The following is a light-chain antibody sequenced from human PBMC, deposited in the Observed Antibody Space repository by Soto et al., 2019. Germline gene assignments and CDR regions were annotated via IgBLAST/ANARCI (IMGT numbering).Light chain of an antibody. CDR1: QSISSY. CDR3: QQYYSYPPT. CDR2: AAS. V-gene: IGKV1-8*01. Sequence: AIRMTQSPSSLSASTGDRVTITFRASQSISSYLAWYQQKPGKAPKLLIYAASTLQSGVPSRFSGSGSGTDFTLTISCLQSEDFATYYCQQYYSYPPTFGQGTKVDI. J-gene: IGKJ1*01.